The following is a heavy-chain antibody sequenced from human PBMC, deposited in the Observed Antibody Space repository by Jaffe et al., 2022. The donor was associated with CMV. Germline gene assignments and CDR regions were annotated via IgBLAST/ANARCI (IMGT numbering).Heavy chain of an antibody. Sequence: QVQLQESGPGLVKPSETLSLTCTVSGGSISSYYWSWIRQPPGKGLEWIGYIYYSGSTNYNPSLKSRVTISVDTSKNQFSLKLSSVTAADTAVYYCARGYRGYYSGYYFDYWGQGTLVTVSS. D-gene: IGHD3-22*01. CDR1: GGSISSYY. J-gene: IGHJ4*02. V-gene: IGHV4-59*01. CDR2: IYYSGST. CDR3: ARGYRGYYSGYYFDY.